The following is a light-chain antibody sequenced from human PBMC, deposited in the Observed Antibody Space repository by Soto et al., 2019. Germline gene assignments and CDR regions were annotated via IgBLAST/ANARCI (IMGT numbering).Light chain of an antibody. J-gene: IGLJ7*01. CDR1: AGDVTYGRW. V-gene: IGLV7-46*01. Sequence: QAVVTQEPSLTVSPGGTVTLTCGCSAGDVTYGRWPYWFQQRPGQVPRTLIHDTSNKHSWTPARFSGSLLGGKAALTLSGAQPEDEATYYCLLFYDGVAVFGGGTQLTVL. CDR2: DTS. CDR3: LLFYDGVAV.